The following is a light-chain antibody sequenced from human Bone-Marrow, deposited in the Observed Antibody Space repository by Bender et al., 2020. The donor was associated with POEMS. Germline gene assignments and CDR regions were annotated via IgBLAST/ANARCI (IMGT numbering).Light chain of an antibody. Sequence: QSALTQPASVSGSPGQSITISCIGTSSDVGGYNLVSWYQQHPGKAPKLIIHDVTERPSGVSDRFSGSKSGNTASLTISGLQAEDEADYYCCSYVRGSPLFGGGTKLTV. CDR2: DVT. J-gene: IGLJ2*01. V-gene: IGLV2-23*02. CDR1: SSDVGGYNL. CDR3: CSYVRGSPL.